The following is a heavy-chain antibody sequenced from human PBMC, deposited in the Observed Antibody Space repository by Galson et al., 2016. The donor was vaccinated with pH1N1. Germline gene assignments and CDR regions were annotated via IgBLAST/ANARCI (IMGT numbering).Heavy chain of an antibody. Sequence: TLSLTCTVSGGSMTSGHYYWSWIRQLPDKGLEWIGYIYYGGKTYSNPSLKSRLTISVDTSKNQFPLKLNSVTAADTAVYYCARDHCSGGSCYSGFDPWGQGILVTVSS. CDR2: IYYGGKT. CDR1: GGSMTSGHYY. V-gene: IGHV4-31*03. J-gene: IGHJ5*02. D-gene: IGHD2-15*01. CDR3: ARDHCSGGSCYSGFDP.